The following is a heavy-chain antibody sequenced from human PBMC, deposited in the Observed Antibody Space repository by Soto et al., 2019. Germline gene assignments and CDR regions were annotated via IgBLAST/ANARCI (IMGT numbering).Heavy chain of an antibody. Sequence: EVPLVESGGGLVQPGGSLRLSCAASGFTVSSNYMSWVRQAPGKGLEWVSVIYSGGSTYYADSVKGRFTIARDNSKNRQYLQMNSLSAEDTAVYYCARDRVRGMDVWGQGTTVTVSS. V-gene: IGHV3-66*01. CDR2: IYSGGST. J-gene: IGHJ6*02. CDR3: ARDRVRGMDV. CDR1: GFTVSSNY.